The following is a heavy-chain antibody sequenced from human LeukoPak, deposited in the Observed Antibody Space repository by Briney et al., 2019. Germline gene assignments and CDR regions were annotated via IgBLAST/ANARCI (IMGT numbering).Heavy chain of an antibody. J-gene: IGHJ5*02. Sequence: ASVKVSCKASGYTFTSYGISWVRQAPGQGLEWMGWISAYNGNTNYAQKLQGRVTMTTDTSTSTAYMELRSLGSDDTAVYYCARAGYSSSWYVDYWFDPWGQGTLVTVSS. V-gene: IGHV1-18*01. CDR2: ISAYNGNT. CDR3: ARAGYSSSWYVDYWFDP. D-gene: IGHD6-13*01. CDR1: GYTFTSYG.